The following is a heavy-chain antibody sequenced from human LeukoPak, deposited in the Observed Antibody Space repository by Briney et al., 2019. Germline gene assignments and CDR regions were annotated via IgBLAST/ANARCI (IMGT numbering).Heavy chain of an antibody. CDR1: GFTFDNYA. V-gene: IGHV3-9*03. CDR3: VKDTSGASQYFQY. Sequence: KAGGSLRLSCAAFGFTFDNYAMDWVRQAPGKGLELVSSISWNSANIAYADSVKGRFTISRDNAKNSLYLQMNSLRPEDMALYYCVKDTSGASQYFQYWGHGTVVTVSS. J-gene: IGHJ1*01. CDR2: ISWNSANI. D-gene: IGHD2-15*01.